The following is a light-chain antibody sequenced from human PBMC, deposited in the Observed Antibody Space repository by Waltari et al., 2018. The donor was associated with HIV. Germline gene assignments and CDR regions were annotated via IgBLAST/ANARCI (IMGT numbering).Light chain of an antibody. V-gene: IGKV3-15*01. CDR1: QSFSSN. Sequence: EILMTQSPATLSVSPGERATLSCSASQSFSSNLAWYQQKPGQAPRLLIYGASTRATGIPARFSGSGSGTEFTLTISSLQSEDFAVYYCQQYNNWPPWTFGQGTKVEIK. CDR3: QQYNNWPPWT. J-gene: IGKJ1*01. CDR2: GAS.